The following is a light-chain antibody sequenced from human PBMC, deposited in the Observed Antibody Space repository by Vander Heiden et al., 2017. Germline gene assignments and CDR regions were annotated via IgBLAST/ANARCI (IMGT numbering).Light chain of an antibody. J-gene: IGLJ2*01. V-gene: IGLV1-40*01. CDR3: QSYDSSLNVV. CDR1: SSNIGAGYD. CDR2: GNS. Sequence: QSVLTQPPSVSGAPGQRVTISCTGSSSNIGAGYDVHWYQQLPGTAPKLLIYGNSNRPSGVPDRFSGSKSGTSASLAITGLQAEDEADYYCQSYDSSLNVVFGGGTKLTGL.